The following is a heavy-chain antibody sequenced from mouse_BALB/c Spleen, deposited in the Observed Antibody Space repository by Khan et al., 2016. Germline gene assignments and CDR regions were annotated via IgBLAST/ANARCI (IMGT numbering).Heavy chain of an antibody. Sequence: EVQLQESGGDLVKPGGSLKLSCAASGFTFSSYGMSWVRQTPDKRLEWVATISSGGSYTYYPDSVKGRFTISRDNAKNTLYLQMNSLKSEDTAMYYCSAMDYWGQGASVTVSS. J-gene: IGHJ4*01. V-gene: IGHV5-6*01. CDR3: SAMDY. CDR2: ISSGGSYT. CDR1: GFTFSSYG.